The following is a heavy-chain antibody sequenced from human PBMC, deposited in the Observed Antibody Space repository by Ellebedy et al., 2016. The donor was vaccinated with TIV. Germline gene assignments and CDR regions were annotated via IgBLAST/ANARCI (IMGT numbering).Heavy chain of an antibody. V-gene: IGHV4-39*01. CDR3: ARRVTGRSYYIND. Sequence: SETLSLXXSVPGGSISGETNYWGWVRQPPGKGLEWIGSVHYRGITFYSPPLKGRVTISVDTSKNQFSLELTSMTAADTAVYFCARRVTGRSYYINDWGQGTLVSVSS. J-gene: IGHJ4*02. D-gene: IGHD3-10*01. CDR2: VHYRGIT. CDR1: GGSISGETNY.